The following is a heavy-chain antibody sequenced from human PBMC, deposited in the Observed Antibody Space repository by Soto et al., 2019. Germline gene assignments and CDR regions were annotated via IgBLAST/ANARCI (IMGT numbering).Heavy chain of an antibody. CDR1: GFTFSSYG. CDR2: IKKDGTEE. V-gene: IGHV3-7*04. Sequence: EVQLVESGGGLVLPGGSLRLSCAASGFTFSSYGMSWVRQAPGKGLEWVANIKKDGTEEHYVDSVKGRFTISRDNAKNSLYRQMNSLRDEDTAVYYCARGAFPTWGSYPLDYWGQGTLVTVSS. D-gene: IGHD3-16*02. J-gene: IGHJ4*02. CDR3: ARGAFPTWGSYPLDY.